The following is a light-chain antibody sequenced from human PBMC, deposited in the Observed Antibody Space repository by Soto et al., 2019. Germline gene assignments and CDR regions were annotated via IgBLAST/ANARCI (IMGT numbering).Light chain of an antibody. CDR1: SSDAGGYTS. CDR3: SSYTSDSTYV. J-gene: IGLJ1*01. Sequence: QSALTQPPSLSGSPGQSITISCTGTSSDAGGYTSVSWYQQHPGKAPKLVIYEVSDRPSGVSSRFSGSKSGNTASLTISGLQAEDEADYYCSSYTSDSTYVFGTGTKLTVL. V-gene: IGLV2-14*01. CDR2: EVS.